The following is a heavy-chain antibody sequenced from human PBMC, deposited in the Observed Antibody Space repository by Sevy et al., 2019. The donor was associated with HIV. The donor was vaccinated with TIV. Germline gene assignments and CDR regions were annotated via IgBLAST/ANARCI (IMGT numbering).Heavy chain of an antibody. Sequence: GGSLRLSCAASGFTFSSYGMHWVRQAPGKGLEWVAFIRYDGSNKYYADSVKGRFTISRDNSKNTLYLQMNSLRAEDTAVYYCAKDLAVAGPYYFDYWGQGTVVTVSS. V-gene: IGHV3-30*02. D-gene: IGHD6-19*01. CDR3: AKDLAVAGPYYFDY. CDR2: IRYDGSNK. J-gene: IGHJ4*02. CDR1: GFTFSSYG.